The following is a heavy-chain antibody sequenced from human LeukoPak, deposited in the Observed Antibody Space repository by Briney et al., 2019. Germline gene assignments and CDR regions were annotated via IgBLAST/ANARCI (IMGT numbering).Heavy chain of an antibody. J-gene: IGHJ4*02. CDR2: IKQDGTDK. Sequence: GGSLRLSCVASEFTFSNFWMSWVRQAPGKGLEWVANIKQDGTDKYHVDSVKGRFTVSRENAKNSLYLQMNSLRAEDTAVYYCARAIDYGYPGGYWGQGTLVTVSS. V-gene: IGHV3-7*01. CDR3: ARAIDYGYPGGY. CDR1: EFTFSNFW. D-gene: IGHD4-17*01.